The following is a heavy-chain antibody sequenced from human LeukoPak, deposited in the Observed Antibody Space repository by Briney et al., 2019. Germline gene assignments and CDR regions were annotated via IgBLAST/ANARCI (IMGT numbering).Heavy chain of an antibody. CDR1: GFTFSSYS. CDR2: ISSSSSYI. Sequence: PGGSLRLSCAASGFTFSSYSMNWVRQDPGKGLEWVSSISSSSSYIYYADSVKGRFTISRDNAKNSLYLQMNSLRAEDTAVYYCARDRGYNWNDGNYYGMDVWGQGTTVTVSS. CDR3: ARDRGYNWNDGNYYGMDV. J-gene: IGHJ6*02. V-gene: IGHV3-21*01. D-gene: IGHD1-20*01.